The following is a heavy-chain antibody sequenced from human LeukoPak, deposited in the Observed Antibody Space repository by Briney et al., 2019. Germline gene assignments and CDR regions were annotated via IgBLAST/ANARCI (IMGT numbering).Heavy chain of an antibody. CDR1: GITLSNYG. Sequence: GGSLRLSCAVSGITLSNYGMSWVRQAPGKGLEWVAGISGSGGRTNYADSVKGRFTISRDNSKNTLYLQMNSLRAEDTAVYYCAKLSSSWRIDYWGQGTLVTVSS. D-gene: IGHD6-13*01. J-gene: IGHJ4*02. CDR3: AKLSSSWRIDY. CDR2: ISGSGGRT. V-gene: IGHV3-23*01.